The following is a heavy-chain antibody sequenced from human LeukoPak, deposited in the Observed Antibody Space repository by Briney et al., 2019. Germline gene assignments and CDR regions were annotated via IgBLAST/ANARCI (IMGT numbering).Heavy chain of an antibody. CDR3: TRQHETSGYDYVY. CDR1: GYTFTSYY. CDR2: INPSGGST. V-gene: IGHV1-46*01. D-gene: IGHD5-12*01. Sequence: ASVNVSFKASGYTFTSYYMHWVRQAPGQGLEWMGIINPSGGSTNYAQKFQGRVTMTRDTSTSTVYMELSSLRSEDTAVYYCTRQHETSGYDYVYWGQGTLVTVSS. J-gene: IGHJ4*02.